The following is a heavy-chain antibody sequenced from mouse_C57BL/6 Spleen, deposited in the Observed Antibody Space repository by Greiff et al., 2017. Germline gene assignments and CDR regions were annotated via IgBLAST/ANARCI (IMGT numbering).Heavy chain of an antibody. CDR3: ARYTLYGSYRYFDV. V-gene: IGHV7-3*01. D-gene: IGHD1-1*01. J-gene: IGHJ1*03. Sequence: EVKLMESGGGLVQPGGSLSLSCAASGFTFTDYYMSWVRQPPGKALEWLGFIRNKANGYTTEYSASVKGRFTISRDNSQSILYLQMNALRAEDSATYYCARYTLYGSYRYFDVWGTGTTVTVSS. CDR2: IRNKANGYTT. CDR1: GFTFTDYY.